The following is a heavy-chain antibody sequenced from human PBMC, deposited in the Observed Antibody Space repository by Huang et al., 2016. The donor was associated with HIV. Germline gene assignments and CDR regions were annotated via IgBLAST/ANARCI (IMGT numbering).Heavy chain of an antibody. Sequence: EVQLVESGGGLVQPGGSLRLSCAASGFTFSRYWMHWVRQAPGKGLVWVSRINSDGSSSGYADAGKGQFTSSRDKAKNTLYLQRNSLRAEDTAVYYCVRDPRIQSWLNYFDYWGQGTLVSVSS. CDR3: VRDPRIQSWLNYFDY. J-gene: IGHJ4*02. D-gene: IGHD3-22*01. CDR1: GFTFSRYW. CDR2: INSDGSSS. V-gene: IGHV3-74*01.